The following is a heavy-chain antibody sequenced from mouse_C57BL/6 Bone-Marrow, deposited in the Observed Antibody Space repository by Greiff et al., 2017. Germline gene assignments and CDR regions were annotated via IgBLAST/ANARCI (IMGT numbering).Heavy chain of an antibody. V-gene: IGHV1-69*01. Sequence: QVQLKQPGAELVMPGASVKLSCKASGYTFTSYWMHWVKQRPRQGLEWIGEIDPSDSYTNYNQKFKGKSTLTVDNSSSTAYMQLSRLTSEDSAVYYCALFDYWGQGTTLTVSS. CDR2: IDPSDSYT. CDR3: ALFDY. J-gene: IGHJ2*01. CDR1: GYTFTSYW.